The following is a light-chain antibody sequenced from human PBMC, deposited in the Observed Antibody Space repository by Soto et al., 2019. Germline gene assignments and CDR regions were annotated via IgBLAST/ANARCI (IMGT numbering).Light chain of an antibody. CDR1: QSVTNN. CDR2: GAS. J-gene: IGKJ1*01. Sequence: EIVMTQSPATLSVSPGEGATLSCRASQSVTNNLAWYQQKPGQAPRLLIYGASNRATGTPDRFSGSGSGTDFTLTISRLEPEDFAVYYCQQYDSSGTFGQGTKVDI. V-gene: IGKV3-20*01. CDR3: QQYDSSGT.